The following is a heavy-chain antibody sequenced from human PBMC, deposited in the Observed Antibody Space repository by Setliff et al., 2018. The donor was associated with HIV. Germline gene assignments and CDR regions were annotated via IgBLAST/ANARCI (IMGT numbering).Heavy chain of an antibody. CDR1: GYTFSSFG. V-gene: IGHV1-18*01. D-gene: IGHD2-15*01. Sequence: ASVKVSCKASGYTFSSFGISWVRQAPGQGLERMGWISAYKGNTNYAQKLQGRVTMTTDTSTSTAYMELRSLRSDDTAVYYCARAGYWLGYDAFDIWGQGTMVTVSS. CDR3: ARAGYWLGYDAFDI. CDR2: ISAYKGNT. J-gene: IGHJ3*02.